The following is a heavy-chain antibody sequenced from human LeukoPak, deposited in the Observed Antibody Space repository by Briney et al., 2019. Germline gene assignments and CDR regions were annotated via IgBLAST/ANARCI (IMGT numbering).Heavy chain of an antibody. V-gene: IGHV4-59*01. CDR1: GDSMIDYY. Sequence: PSETLSLTCTVSGDSMIDYYWAWIRQPPGRGLGSIGYIYSSGNTNYNSSLESRVAISIDRANNQFSLKLTSVTAADTAIYYCARFAHGISLDYWRQGTLVTVSS. J-gene: IGHJ4*02. CDR2: IYSSGNT. CDR3: ARFAHGISLDY. D-gene: IGHD1-14*01.